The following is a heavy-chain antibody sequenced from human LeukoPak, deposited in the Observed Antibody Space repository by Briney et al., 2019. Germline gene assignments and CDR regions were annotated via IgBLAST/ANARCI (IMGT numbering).Heavy chain of an antibody. CDR2: IYYSGGT. CDR3: ARALRSLEWFNWFDP. Sequence: SETLSLTCTVSGGSISSGDYYWSWIRQPPGKGLEWIGYIYYSGGTYYNPSLKSRVTISVDTSKNQFSLKLSSVTAADTAVYYCARALRSLEWFNWFDPWGQGTLVTVSS. D-gene: IGHD3-3*01. CDR1: GGSISSGDYY. J-gene: IGHJ5*02. V-gene: IGHV4-30-4*01.